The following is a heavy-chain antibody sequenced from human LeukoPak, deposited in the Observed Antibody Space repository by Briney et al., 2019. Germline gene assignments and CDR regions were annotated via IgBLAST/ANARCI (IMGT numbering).Heavy chain of an antibody. Sequence: ASVTVSFKASGYAFNIFGFSWVRQAPGQGKEWMGWSSPYNGNTNYAQKLQGRVTMTTDTATSKGYMDVRSKRSDDTAVYYCARDFTGLVGGNRPPTAFDIWGQGTMVTVSS. J-gene: IGHJ3*02. CDR2: SSPYNGNT. CDR3: ARDFTGLVGGNRPPTAFDI. D-gene: IGHD1-26*01. CDR1: GYAFNIFG. V-gene: IGHV1-18*01.